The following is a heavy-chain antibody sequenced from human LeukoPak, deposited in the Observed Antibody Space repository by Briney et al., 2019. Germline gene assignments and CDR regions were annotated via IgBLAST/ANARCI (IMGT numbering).Heavy chain of an antibody. Sequence: QAGVSLRLSCAASGFTFSSYWMHWVRQAPGKGLVWVSRISTDGSSTNSADSVKGRLTISRDNAKNTLYLQMNSLRAEDTAVYYCVRGYSSSSGRAFDMWGQGTMVTVSP. CDR2: ISTDGSST. CDR1: GFTFSSYW. J-gene: IGHJ3*02. CDR3: VRGYSSSSGRAFDM. V-gene: IGHV3-74*01. D-gene: IGHD6-6*01.